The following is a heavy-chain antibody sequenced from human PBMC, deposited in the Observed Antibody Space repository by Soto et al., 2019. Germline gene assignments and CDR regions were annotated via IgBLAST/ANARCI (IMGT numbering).Heavy chain of an antibody. CDR2: ITGSGGVT. CDR3: AKHVVLTYYFAS. Sequence: EVQLLESGGGFVQPGGSLRLSCAASGFIFSNYAMSWVRQIPGKGLEWVSTITGSGGVTYYADSVRGRFTISTDKSKSTLYLQLNSLRAEDTAIYYCAKHVVLTYYFASWGQGALVTVSS. J-gene: IGHJ4*02. CDR1: GFIFSNYA. D-gene: IGHD6-6*01. V-gene: IGHV3-23*01.